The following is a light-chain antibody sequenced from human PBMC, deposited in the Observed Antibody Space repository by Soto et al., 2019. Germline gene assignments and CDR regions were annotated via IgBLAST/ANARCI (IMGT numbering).Light chain of an antibody. J-gene: IGLJ1*01. CDR1: GSNVGTYS. CDR2: DST. Sequence: QSVLTQPPSVSAAPGQKVTISCSGSGSNVGTYSVSWYQHLPGTAPKLLIYDSTTRPSWIPDRLSGAKYGTYATLGITGRQTGEEAADYCGIWDRSRTTYVFGPGTKVTVL. V-gene: IGLV1-51*01. CDR3: GIWDRSRTTYV.